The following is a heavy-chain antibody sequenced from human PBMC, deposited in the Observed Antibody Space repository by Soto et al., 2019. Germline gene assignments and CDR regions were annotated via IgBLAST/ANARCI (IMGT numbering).Heavy chain of an antibody. CDR1: GFTFSRYW. CDR2: IKEDGSEI. CDR3: ARVVSGRDYGDSIDC. V-gene: IGHV3-7*03. Sequence: GGSLRLSCVASGFTFSRYWLTWVRQAPGKGLEWLANIKEDGSEIYYVDSVKGRFTTSRDNAKNSLYLQMNSLRAEDTAVYYCARVVSGRDYGDSIDCWGRGTLVTVSS. J-gene: IGHJ4*02. D-gene: IGHD4-17*01.